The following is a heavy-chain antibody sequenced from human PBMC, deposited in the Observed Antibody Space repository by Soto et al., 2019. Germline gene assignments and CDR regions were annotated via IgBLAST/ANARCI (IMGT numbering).Heavy chain of an antibody. Sequence: QLQLQESGPGLVKPSETLSLTCTVSGGSISSSSYYWGWIRQPPGKGLEWIGSIYYSGSTYYNPYLTTPATTPVDTSAQPFSLKLSSVTAADSALYYWAGHTAAISLSDHWGQGGLVRVSS. J-gene: IGHJ4*02. CDR2: IYYSGST. V-gene: IGHV4-39*01. CDR1: GGSISSSSYY. D-gene: IGHD3-3*01. CDR3: AGHTAAISLSDH.